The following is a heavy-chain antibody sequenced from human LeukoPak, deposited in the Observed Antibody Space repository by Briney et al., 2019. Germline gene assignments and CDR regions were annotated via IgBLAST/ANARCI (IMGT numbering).Heavy chain of an antibody. CDR1: GFTFSSYS. V-gene: IGHV3-21*01. CDR3: ARGMDDILTGYGLDY. CDR2: ISSTGSYI. D-gene: IGHD3-9*01. J-gene: IGHJ4*02. Sequence: PGGSLRLSCAASGFTFSSYSMNWVRQAPGKGLEWVSSISSTGSYIFYADSVKGRFTISRDNAKNSLYLQMNSLSAEDTAVYYCARGMDDILTGYGLDYWGQGTLVTVSS.